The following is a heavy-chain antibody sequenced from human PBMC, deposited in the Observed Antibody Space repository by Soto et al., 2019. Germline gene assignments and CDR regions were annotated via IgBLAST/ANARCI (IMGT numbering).Heavy chain of an antibody. Sequence: SETLSLTCAVSVASISGFYWSWSRKSAGKGLEWIGRIYATGTTDYNPSLKSRVMMSVDTSKKQFSLKLRSVTAADTAVYYCVRDGAKTLRDWFDPWGQGISGTVSS. CDR3: VRDGAKTLRDWFDP. D-gene: IGHD1-26*01. V-gene: IGHV4-4*07. CDR2: IYATGTT. CDR1: VASISGFY. J-gene: IGHJ5*02.